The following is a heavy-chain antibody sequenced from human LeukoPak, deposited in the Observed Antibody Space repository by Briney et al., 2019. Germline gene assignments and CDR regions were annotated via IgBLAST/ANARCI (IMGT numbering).Heavy chain of an antibody. V-gene: IGHV4-34*01. Sequence: PSETLSLTCAVYGGSFSGYYWSWIRQLPGKGLEWIGEINHSGSTNYNPSLKSRVTISVDTSKNQFSLKLSSVTAADTAVYYCARGLYYYGSGSSRYYFDYWGHGTLVTVSS. D-gene: IGHD3-10*01. CDR2: INHSGST. CDR3: ARGLYYYGSGSSRYYFDY. J-gene: IGHJ4*01. CDR1: GGSFSGYY.